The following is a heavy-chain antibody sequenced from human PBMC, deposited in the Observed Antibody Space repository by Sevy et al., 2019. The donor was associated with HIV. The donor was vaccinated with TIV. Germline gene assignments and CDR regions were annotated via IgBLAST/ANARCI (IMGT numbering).Heavy chain of an antibody. J-gene: IGHJ4*02. CDR3: ARGPSLIVAGAAGYLDY. D-gene: IGHD2-21*01. Sequence: GGSLRLSCTASGFTFSNFGIHWVRQAPGKGLQWVALMWYDGNNKYYADSVKGRFTISRDSSKNTVYLQMNNLRVEDTAMYYCARGPSLIVAGAAGYLDYWGQGTLVTVSS. CDR1: GFTFSNFG. V-gene: IGHV3-33*01. CDR2: MWYDGNNK.